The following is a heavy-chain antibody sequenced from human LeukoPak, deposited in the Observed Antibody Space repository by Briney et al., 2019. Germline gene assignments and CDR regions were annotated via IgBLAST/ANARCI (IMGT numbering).Heavy chain of an antibody. CDR3: AKRVVLMVYASGYFDY. CDR2: INWNGGST. J-gene: IGHJ4*02. V-gene: IGHV3-20*04. D-gene: IGHD2-8*01. Sequence: PGGSLRLSCAASGFTFDDYGMSWVRQAPGKGLEWVSSINWNGGSTGYADSVKGRFTISRDNAKNSLYLQMNSLRAEDTAVYYCAKRVVLMVYASGYFDYWGQGTLVTVSS. CDR1: GFTFDDYG.